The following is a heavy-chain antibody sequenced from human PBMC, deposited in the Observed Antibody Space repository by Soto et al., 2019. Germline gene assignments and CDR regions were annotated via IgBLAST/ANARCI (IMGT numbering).Heavy chain of an antibody. D-gene: IGHD6-19*01. CDR2: MNPNSGNT. CDR3: ARGEGSSGWYRALYDAFDI. Sequence: ASVKVSCKASGYTFTSYDINWVRQATGQGLEWMGWMNPNSGNTGYAQKFQGRVTMTRNTSISTAYMELSSLRSEDTAVYYCARGEGSSGWYRALYDAFDIWGQGTMVTVSS. J-gene: IGHJ3*02. V-gene: IGHV1-8*01. CDR1: GYTFTSYD.